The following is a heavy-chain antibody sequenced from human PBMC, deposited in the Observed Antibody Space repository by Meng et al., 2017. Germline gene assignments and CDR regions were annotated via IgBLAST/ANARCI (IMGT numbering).Heavy chain of an antibody. CDR2: IYSGGST. Sequence: ETLSLTCAASGFTVSSNYMSWVRQAPGKGLEWVSVIYSGGSTYYADSVKGRFTISRDNSKNTLYLQMNSLRAEDTAVYYCARDRGYYDSSGYPNAFDIWGQGTMVTVSS. D-gene: IGHD3-22*01. J-gene: IGHJ3*02. V-gene: IGHV3-66*02. CDR3: ARDRGYYDSSGYPNAFDI. CDR1: GFTVSSNY.